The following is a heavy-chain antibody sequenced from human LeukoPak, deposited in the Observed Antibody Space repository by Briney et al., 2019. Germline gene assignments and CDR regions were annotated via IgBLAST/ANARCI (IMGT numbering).Heavy chain of an antibody. CDR1: GGSINSYY. J-gene: IGHJ6*03. D-gene: IGHD3-3*01. CDR2: IYTSGTT. Sequence: SETLSLTCTVSGGSINSYYWSWIRQPAGKGLEWIGRIYTSGTTNYNPSLKSRVTMSVDTSKKQFSLKLSSVTAADTAVYYCARTITIFGVVIINYYYYYMDVWGKGTTVTVSS. V-gene: IGHV4-4*07. CDR3: ARTITIFGVVIINYYYYYMDV.